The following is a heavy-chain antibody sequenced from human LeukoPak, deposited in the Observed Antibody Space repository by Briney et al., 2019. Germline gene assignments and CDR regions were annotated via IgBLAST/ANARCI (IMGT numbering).Heavy chain of an antibody. V-gene: IGHV3-21*01. CDR3: ARDRPSYSSSWYYFDY. D-gene: IGHD6-13*01. Sequence: GGSLRLSCAASGFTFSSYSMNWVRQAPGKGLEWVSSISSSSSYIYYADSVKGRFTISRGNAKNSLYLQMNSLRAEDTAVYYCARDRPSYSSSWYYFDYWGQGTLVTVSS. CDR1: GFTFSSYS. J-gene: IGHJ4*02. CDR2: ISSSSSYI.